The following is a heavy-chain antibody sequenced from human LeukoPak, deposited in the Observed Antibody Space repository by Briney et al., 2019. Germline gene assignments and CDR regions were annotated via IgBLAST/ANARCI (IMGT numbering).Heavy chain of an antibody. J-gene: IGHJ4*02. CDR2: IYYSGST. D-gene: IGHD1-26*01. CDR3: ARVLVGATTPDY. Sequence: SETLSLTCTVSGGSFGTYYWSWIRQPPGKGLEWIGYIYYSGSTNYNTTLKSRVTISVDTSKNQFSLKLSSVTAADTAVYYCARVLVGATTPDYWGQGTLVTVSS. V-gene: IGHV4-59*12. CDR1: GGSFGTYY.